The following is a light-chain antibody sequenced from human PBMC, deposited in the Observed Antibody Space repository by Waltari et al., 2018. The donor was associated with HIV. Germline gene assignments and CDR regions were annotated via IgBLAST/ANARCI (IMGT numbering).Light chain of an antibody. CDR1: SSDVGGYNY. J-gene: IGLJ1*01. V-gene: IGLV2-8*01. Sequence: QSALTQPPSASGSPGQSVTISCTGTSSDVGGYNYVSWYQQHPGKAPKLMIYEVTKRPSGVPDRFSGSKSGNTASLTVSGLQAEDEADYYCSSYAGSNNFVCGTGT. CDR3: SSYAGSNNFV. CDR2: EVT.